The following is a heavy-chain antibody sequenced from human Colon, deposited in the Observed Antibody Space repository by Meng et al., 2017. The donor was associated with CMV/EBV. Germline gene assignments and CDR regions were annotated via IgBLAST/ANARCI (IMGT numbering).Heavy chain of an antibody. CDR3: ARDPSGSRVPFDY. CDR1: GSTFSDYH. CDR2: INSNSGAT. V-gene: IGHV1-2*02. Sequence: QVQVVHSGAEDKNAGASVKVLCKHSGSTFSDYHIHWVRQAPGPGLEWMGWINSNSGATDYAQKFPGRFTMTRDTSITTVYMELSSLRSDDTAVYYCARDPSGSRVPFDYWGQGSLVTVSS. D-gene: IGHD1-26*01. J-gene: IGHJ4*02.